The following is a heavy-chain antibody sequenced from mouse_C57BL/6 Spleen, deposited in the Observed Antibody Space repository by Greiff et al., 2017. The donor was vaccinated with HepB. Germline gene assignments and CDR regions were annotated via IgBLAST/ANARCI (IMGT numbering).Heavy chain of an antibody. CDR1: GYTFTDYY. CDR3: ARGGKGYYFDY. J-gene: IGHJ2*01. V-gene: IGHV1-26*01. D-gene: IGHD1-1*02. Sequence: EVQLQQSGPELVKPGASVKISCKASGYTFTDYYMNWVKQSHGKSLEWIGDINPNNGGTSYNQKFKGKATLTVDKSSSTAYMEIRSLTSEDSAVYYCARGGKGYYFDYWGQGTTLTVSS. CDR2: INPNNGGT.